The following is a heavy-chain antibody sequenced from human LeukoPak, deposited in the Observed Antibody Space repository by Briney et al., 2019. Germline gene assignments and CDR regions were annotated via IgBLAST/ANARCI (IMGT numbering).Heavy chain of an antibody. V-gene: IGHV3-23*01. J-gene: IGHJ6*03. CDR3: AKKANTAMVHYYYYYMDV. Sequence: PGGSLRLSCAASGFTFSSYAMSWVRQAPGKGLEWVSAISGSGGSTYYADSVKGRFTISRDNSKNTLYLQMNSLRAEDTAVYYCAKKANTAMVHYYYYYMDVWGKGTTVTVSS. CDR2: ISGSGGST. CDR1: GFTFSSYA. D-gene: IGHD5-18*01.